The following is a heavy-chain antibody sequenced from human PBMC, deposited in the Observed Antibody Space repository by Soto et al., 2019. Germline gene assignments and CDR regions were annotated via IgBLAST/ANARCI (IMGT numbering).Heavy chain of an antibody. D-gene: IGHD3-22*01. J-gene: IGHJ6*02. CDR1: ASDFSTNS. V-gene: IGHV3-48*02. Sequence: GGTLRLSCRASASDFSTNSLNWVRQAPGQGLEWIGYVSLDSASIQYADSVKGRFTISRDDAENSLYLQMDSLRDEDTATYYCGRLYYDDVWGQGTTVTVSS. CDR2: VSLDSASI. CDR3: GRLYYDDV.